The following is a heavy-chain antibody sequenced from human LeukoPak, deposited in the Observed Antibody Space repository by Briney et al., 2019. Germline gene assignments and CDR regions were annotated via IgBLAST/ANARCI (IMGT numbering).Heavy chain of an antibody. CDR2: ITSGGNT. Sequence: GGSLRLSCAASGFTVSSNYMNGVRQAPGEGLEWVSVITSGGNTYYADSVKGRFTTSRDNSKNTLYVQMNSLRAEDKAIYYCARGRGYRDYNRPLDYWGQGTLVTVSS. D-gene: IGHD5-18*01. J-gene: IGHJ4*02. CDR1: GFTVSSNY. V-gene: IGHV3-53*01. CDR3: ARGRGYRDYNRPLDY.